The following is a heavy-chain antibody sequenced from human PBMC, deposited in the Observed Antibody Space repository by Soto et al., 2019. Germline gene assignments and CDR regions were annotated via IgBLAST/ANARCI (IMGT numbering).Heavy chain of an antibody. CDR2: ISNSGDNT. V-gene: IGHV3-23*01. D-gene: IGHD4-4*01. J-gene: IGHJ4*02. CDR3: AKALGNSNSRGLSH. CDR1: GFTFSSYA. Sequence: EVQLLESGGGLVQPGGSLRLSCAASGFTFSSYAMSWVRQAPGKGLEWVSAISNSGDNTYYADSVKGRFIISRDNFKNTLDLQMNSLRVEDTAVYYSAKALGNSNSRGLSHWGQGTLVSVSS.